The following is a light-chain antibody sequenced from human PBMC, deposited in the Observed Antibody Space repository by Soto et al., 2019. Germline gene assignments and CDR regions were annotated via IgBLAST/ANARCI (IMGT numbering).Light chain of an antibody. CDR3: QHYNSYPA. CDR2: DVS. CDR1: ESVGSW. Sequence: DIQMTQSPSTLSASVGDRVTITCRASESVGSWLAWYQQKPGKAPNLLIYDVSSLESGVPSRSSGSGSGTEFTLTISSLQPDDFATYYCQHYNSYPAFGQGTKVDIK. J-gene: IGKJ1*01. V-gene: IGKV1-5*01.